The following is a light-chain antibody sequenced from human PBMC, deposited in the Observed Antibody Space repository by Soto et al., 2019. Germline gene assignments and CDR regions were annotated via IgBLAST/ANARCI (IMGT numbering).Light chain of an antibody. V-gene: IGKV3-20*01. CDR1: QSVTSNY. J-gene: IGKJ1*01. CDR3: QHYGGSGT. Sequence: EIVLTQSPGTLSLSPGERATLSCRASQSVTSNYLAWYQQKPGQAPRLLVYGASSRATGISDRFSGSGSGTDFTLTISRLEPEDFAVYYCQHYGGSGTFGQGTKVDIK. CDR2: GAS.